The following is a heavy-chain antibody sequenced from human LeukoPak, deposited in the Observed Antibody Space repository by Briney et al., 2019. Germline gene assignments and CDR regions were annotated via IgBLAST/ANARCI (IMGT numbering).Heavy chain of an antibody. J-gene: IGHJ4*02. V-gene: IGHV3-23*01. CDR2: ISGSGGGT. D-gene: IGHD1-26*01. CDR1: GFTFSSHA. CDR3: AKGSSGSYWVFDY. Sequence: GGSLRLSCAASGFTFSSHAMSWVRQAPGKGLEWVSTISGSGGGTHYADSVKGRFTISRDNSKNTLYLQMNSLRAEDTAVYYCAKGSSGSYWVFDYWGQGTLVTVSS.